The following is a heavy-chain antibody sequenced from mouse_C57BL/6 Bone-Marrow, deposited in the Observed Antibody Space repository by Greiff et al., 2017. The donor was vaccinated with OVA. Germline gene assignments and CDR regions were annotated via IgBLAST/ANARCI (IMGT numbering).Heavy chain of an antibody. V-gene: IGHV1-19*01. CDR2: INPYNGGT. J-gene: IGHJ4*01. Sequence: VQLQQSGPVLVKPGASVKMSCKASGYTFTDYYMNWVKQSHGKSLEWIGVINPYNGGTSYNQKFKGKATLTVDKSSSTAYVELNSLTSEDSAVYYCARPLPFYAMDYWGQGTSVTVSS. CDR1: GYTFTDYY. CDR3: ARPLPFYAMDY.